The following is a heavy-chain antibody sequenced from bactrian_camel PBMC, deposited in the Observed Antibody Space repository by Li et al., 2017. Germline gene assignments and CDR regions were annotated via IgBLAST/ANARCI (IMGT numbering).Heavy chain of an antibody. CDR3: AAEGYGGSCRVGKDFAH. CDR2: IINRGGTS. J-gene: IGHJ4*01. Sequence: HVQLVESGGGLVQPGGSLRLSCAASGFTLSSYRTYWVRQAPGKGLEWVSIINRGGTSYYADSMKGRFTISRDNATNTVYLQMDNLKPDDTAMYFCAAEGYGGSCRVGKDFAHWGQGTQVTVS. V-gene: IGHV3S1*01. D-gene: IGHD6*01. CDR1: GFTLSSYR.